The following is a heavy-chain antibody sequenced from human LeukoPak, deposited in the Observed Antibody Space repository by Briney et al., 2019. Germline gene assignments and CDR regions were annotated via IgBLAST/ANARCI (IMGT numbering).Heavy chain of an antibody. D-gene: IGHD1-1*01. CDR2: ISSSGSTI. V-gene: IGHV3-48*03. Sequence: PGGSLRLSCAASGFTFSSYEMNWVRQAPGKGLEWVSYISSSGSTIYYADSVRGRFSISSDIFKNTLYLQMNGLRADDTALYYCAKGLERESRLDSWGQGTLVTVSS. CDR1: GFTFSSYE. J-gene: IGHJ4*02. CDR3: AKGLERESRLDS.